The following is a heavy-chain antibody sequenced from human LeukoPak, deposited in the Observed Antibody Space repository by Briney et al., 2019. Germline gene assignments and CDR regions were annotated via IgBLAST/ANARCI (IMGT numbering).Heavy chain of an antibody. V-gene: IGHV3-9*01. CDR1: GFTFDDYA. J-gene: IGHJ3*02. Sequence: GGSLRLSCAASGFTFDDYAMHWVRQAPGKGLEWVSGISWNSGSIGYADSVKGRFTISRDNAKNSLYLQMNSLRAEDTALYYCAQDLTSVYGSGEDAFDIWGQGTMVTVSS. CDR2: ISWNSGSI. D-gene: IGHD3-10*01. CDR3: AQDLTSVYGSGEDAFDI.